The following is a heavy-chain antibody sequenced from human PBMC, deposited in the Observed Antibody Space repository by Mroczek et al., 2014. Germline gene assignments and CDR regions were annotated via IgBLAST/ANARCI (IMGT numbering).Heavy chain of an antibody. CDR3: ARGAIAVAGTLDY. J-gene: IGHJ4*02. CDR2: IGTAGDT. D-gene: IGHD6-19*01. Sequence: ESGGGLVQPGGSLRLSCAASGFTFSSYDMHWVRQATGKGLEWVSAIGTAGDTYYPGSVKGRFTISRENAKNSLYLQMNSLRAGDTAVYYCARGAIAVAGTLDYWGQGTLVTVSS. V-gene: IGHV3-13*01. CDR1: GFTFSSYD.